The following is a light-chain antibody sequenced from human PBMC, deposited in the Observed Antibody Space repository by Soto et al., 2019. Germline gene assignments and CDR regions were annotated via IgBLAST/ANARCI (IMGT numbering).Light chain of an antibody. CDR1: QSISSW. J-gene: IGKJ1*01. CDR3: QQYNNYWT. Sequence: DIQMTQSPSTLSASVGDRVTITCRASQSISSWLAWYQQKPGKAPKLLIYDASSLESGVPSRFSVSGYATEFTLTISSLQPDDFATYYCQQYNNYWTFGQGTRVEI. V-gene: IGKV1-5*01. CDR2: DAS.